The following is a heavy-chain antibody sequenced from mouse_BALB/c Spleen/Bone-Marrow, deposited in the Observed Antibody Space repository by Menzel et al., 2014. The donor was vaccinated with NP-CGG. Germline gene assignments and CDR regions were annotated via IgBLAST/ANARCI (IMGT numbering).Heavy chain of an antibody. D-gene: IGHD1-1*01. CDR1: GYTFTDYA. Sequence: QVQLQHPGPELVRPGVSVKISCKGSGYTFTDYAMHWVKQSHAKSLEWIGVINTYSGNTNYNQNFKGKATMTVDKSSSTAFMELARLTYEDSAIYYCAREGYASTAWFAYWGQGTLVTVSA. V-gene: IGHV1-67*01. J-gene: IGHJ3*01. CDR2: INTYSGNT. CDR3: AREGYASTAWFAY.